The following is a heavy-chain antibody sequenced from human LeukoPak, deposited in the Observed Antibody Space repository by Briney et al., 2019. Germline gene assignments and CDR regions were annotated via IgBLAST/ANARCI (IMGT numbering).Heavy chain of an antibody. Sequence: GGSLRLSCAASGFTFDDYAMHWVRQAPGKGLEWVAGISWNSGSIVYADSVKGRFTISRDNAKKCLYTQMNSLRAEDTALYYCAKGPRIVGARTGYFQHWGQGTLVTVSS. CDR2: ISWNSGSI. CDR3: AKGPRIVGARTGYFQH. CDR1: GFTFDDYA. V-gene: IGHV3-9*01. D-gene: IGHD1-26*01. J-gene: IGHJ1*01.